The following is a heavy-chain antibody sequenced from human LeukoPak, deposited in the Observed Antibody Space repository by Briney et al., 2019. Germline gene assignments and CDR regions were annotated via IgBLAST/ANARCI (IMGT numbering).Heavy chain of an antibody. CDR2: ISSNGGST. V-gene: IGHV3-64*01. D-gene: IGHD3-10*01. J-gene: IGHJ4*02. Sequence: GGSLRLSCAAPGFTFSSYAMHWVRQAPGKGLEYVSAISSNGGSTYYANSVKGRFTISRDNSKNTLYLQMGSLRAEDMAVYYCARDLSRGHFDYWGQGTLVTVSS. CDR3: ARDLSRGHFDY. CDR1: GFTFSSYA.